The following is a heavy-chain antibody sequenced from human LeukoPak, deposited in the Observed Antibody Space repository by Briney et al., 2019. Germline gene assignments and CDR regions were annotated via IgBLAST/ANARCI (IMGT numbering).Heavy chain of an antibody. Sequence: SSETLSLTCTVSGDSINSYYWTWIRQPAGKGLEWIGRIYSSGSTHYNPSLKSRVTMSVDTSKNQFSLKLKSVTAADTAVYYCARCDDSRGYQLDYWGQGTLVTVSS. D-gene: IGHD3-22*01. CDR2: IYSSGST. V-gene: IGHV4-4*07. CDR1: GDSINSYY. J-gene: IGHJ4*02. CDR3: ARCDDSRGYQLDY.